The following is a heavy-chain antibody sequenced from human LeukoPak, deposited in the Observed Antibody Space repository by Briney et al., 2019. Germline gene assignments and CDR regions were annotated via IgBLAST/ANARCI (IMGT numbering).Heavy chain of an antibody. J-gene: IGHJ4*02. D-gene: IGHD2-2*01. CDR1: GFTFSSYA. CDR3: ARGYQLPKLCYFDY. V-gene: IGHV3-30-3*01. Sequence: PGGSLRLSCAASGFTFSSYAMPWVRQAPGKGLEWVAVISYDGSNKYYADSVKGRFTISRDNSKNTLYLQMNSLRAEDTAVYYCARGYQLPKLCYFDYWGQGTLVTVSS. CDR2: ISYDGSNK.